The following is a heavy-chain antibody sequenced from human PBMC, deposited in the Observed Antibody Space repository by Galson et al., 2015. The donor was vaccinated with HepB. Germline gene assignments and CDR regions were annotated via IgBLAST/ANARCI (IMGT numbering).Heavy chain of an antibody. CDR1: GFTFSTYG. J-gene: IGHJ4*02. Sequence: SLRLSCAASGFTFSTYGMHWVRQAPGKGLEWVAVISQDGSNKYYAESVKGRFTISRDNSRNTLYLQMNSLRAEDTAVYYCGKGESSGSYYFDYWGQGTLVTVSS. V-gene: IGHV3-30*18. CDR3: GKGESSGSYYFDY. D-gene: IGHD1-26*01. CDR2: ISQDGSNK.